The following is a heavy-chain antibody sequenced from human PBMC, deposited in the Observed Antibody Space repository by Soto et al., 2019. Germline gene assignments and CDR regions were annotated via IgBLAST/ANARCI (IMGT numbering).Heavy chain of an antibody. Sequence: ASVKVSCKASGYTFTSYGISWVRQAPGQGLEWMGWISAYNGNTNYAQKLQGRVTMTTDTSTSTAYMELRSLRSDDTAVYYCARDREMSTVTTVWFDPWGQGTLVTVSS. CDR2: ISAYNGNT. V-gene: IGHV1-18*01. CDR1: GYTFTSYG. J-gene: IGHJ5*02. D-gene: IGHD4-17*01. CDR3: ARDREMSTVTTVWFDP.